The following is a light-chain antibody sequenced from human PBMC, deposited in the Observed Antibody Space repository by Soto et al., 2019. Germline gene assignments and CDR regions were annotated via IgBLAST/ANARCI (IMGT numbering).Light chain of an antibody. CDR3: QQYNNWPRT. Sequence: EVVLTQSPGTLSLSPGERATLSCRASQRIVSSNLAWYQQKPGQAPRLLIYGASTRATGIPARFSGSGSGTEFTLTISSLQSEDFAVYYCQQYNNWPRTFGQGTKVDIK. J-gene: IGKJ1*01. V-gene: IGKV3-15*01. CDR1: QRIVSSN. CDR2: GAS.